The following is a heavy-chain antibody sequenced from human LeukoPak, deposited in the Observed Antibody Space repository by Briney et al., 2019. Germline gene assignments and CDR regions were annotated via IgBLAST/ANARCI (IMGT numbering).Heavy chain of an antibody. CDR1: GGSISSSNW. CDR2: IYHSGST. D-gene: IGHD6-6*01. Sequence: SETLSLTCAVSGGSISSSNWWSWVRQPPGKGLEWIGEIYHSGSTNYNPSLKSRVTISVDKSKNQFSLKLSSVTAADTAMYYCATSSSEDAFDIWGQGTMVTVSS. CDR3: ATSSSEDAFDI. V-gene: IGHV4-4*02. J-gene: IGHJ3*02.